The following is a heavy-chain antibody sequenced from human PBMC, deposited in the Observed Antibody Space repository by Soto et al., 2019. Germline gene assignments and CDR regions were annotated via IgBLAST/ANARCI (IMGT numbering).Heavy chain of an antibody. V-gene: IGHV3-23*01. CDR2: ISGGGDET. CDR1: GFTFRNYA. Sequence: EVQLLESGGGWVQPGGSLRLSCAASGFTFRNYAMTWVRQAPGKGLEWVSGISGGGDETYNADSVKGRFTISRDNSKNTLFLQMNNLRAEDTATYYCVKDGEAYNGVWDYFDHWGQGRLTTVSS. CDR3: VKDGEAYNGVWDYFDH. D-gene: IGHD3-16*01. J-gene: IGHJ4*02.